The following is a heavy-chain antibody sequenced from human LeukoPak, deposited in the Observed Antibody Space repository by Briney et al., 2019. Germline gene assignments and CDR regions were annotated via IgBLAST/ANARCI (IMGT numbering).Heavy chain of an antibody. CDR2: ISYDGSNK. V-gene: IGHV3-30*18. CDR3: AKPYYDSSGPHFDY. CDR1: GFTFSSYG. Sequence: GRSLRLSCAASGFTFSSYGMHWVRQAPGKGLEWVAVISYDGSNKYYADSVKGRFTISRDNSKNTLYLQMNSLRAEDTAVYYCAKPYYDSSGPHFDYWGQGTLVTVSS. D-gene: IGHD3-22*01. J-gene: IGHJ4*02.